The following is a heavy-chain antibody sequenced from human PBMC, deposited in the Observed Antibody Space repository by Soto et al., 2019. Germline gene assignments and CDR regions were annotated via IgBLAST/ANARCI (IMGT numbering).Heavy chain of an antibody. D-gene: IGHD6-13*01. Sequence: EVQLVQSGAEVKTPGESLKISCKGSGYSFTNYWIGWVRQMPGKGLEWMGVIYPGDSDTRYSPSFQGQVTISADKSISTASLQWRSLKASDTAMYYCARPGQTGASSSGLDYWGQGSLVTVSS. CDR2: IYPGDSDT. CDR3: ARPGQTGASSSGLDY. V-gene: IGHV5-51*01. CDR1: GYSFTNYW. J-gene: IGHJ4*02.